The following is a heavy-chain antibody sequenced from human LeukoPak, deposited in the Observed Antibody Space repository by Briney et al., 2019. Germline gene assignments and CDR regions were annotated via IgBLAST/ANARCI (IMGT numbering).Heavy chain of an antibody. J-gene: IGHJ6*02. CDR1: GGSVRSYS. Sequence: SETLSLTCTVSGGSVRSYSWSWIRQPAGQGLEWIGRIFTSGTTNYNPSLKSRVTMSVDTSKNQFPLNLSSMTAADTALYYCARGYEGCYYYYGLDVWGQGTTVTVSS. D-gene: IGHD1-1*01. CDR2: IFTSGTT. V-gene: IGHV4-4*07. CDR3: ARGYEGCYYYYGLDV.